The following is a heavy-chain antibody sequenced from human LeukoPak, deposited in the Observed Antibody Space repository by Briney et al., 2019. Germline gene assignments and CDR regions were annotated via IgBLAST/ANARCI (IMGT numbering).Heavy chain of an antibody. Sequence: PSETLSLTCAVYGGSFSGYYWSWIRQPPGKGLEWIGEINHSGSTNYNPSLKSRVTIPVDTSKNQFSLKLSSVTAADTAVYYCARGQVWSRYYYMDVWGKGTTVTVSS. J-gene: IGHJ6*03. D-gene: IGHD3-10*01. V-gene: IGHV4-34*01. CDR3: ARGQVWSRYYYMDV. CDR2: INHSGST. CDR1: GGSFSGYY.